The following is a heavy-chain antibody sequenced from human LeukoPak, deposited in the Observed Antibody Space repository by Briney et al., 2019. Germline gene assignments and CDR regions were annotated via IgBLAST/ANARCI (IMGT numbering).Heavy chain of an antibody. D-gene: IGHD6-19*01. CDR1: GFTFSSYS. CDR3: ARAVIAVAGRCFDY. CDR2: ISSSSYI. V-gene: IGHV3-21*01. J-gene: IGHJ4*02. Sequence: GGSLRLSCAASGFTFSSYSMNWVRQAPGKGLEWVSSISSSSYIYYADSVKGRFTISRDNAKNSLYLQMNSLRAEDTAVYYCARAVIAVAGRCFDYWGQGTLVTVSP.